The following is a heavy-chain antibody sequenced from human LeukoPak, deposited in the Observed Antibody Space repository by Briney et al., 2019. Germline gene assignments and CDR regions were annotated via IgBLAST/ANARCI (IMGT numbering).Heavy chain of an antibody. D-gene: IGHD2-2*01. Sequence: SETPSLTCAVYGGSFSGYYWSWIRQPPGKGLEWIGEINHSGSTNYNPSLKSRVTISVDTSKNQFSLKLSSVTAADTAVYYCAGGSMAEDIVVVPLSSEYFQHWGQGTLVTVSS. V-gene: IGHV4-34*01. CDR1: GGSFSGYY. CDR3: AGGSMAEDIVVVPLSSEYFQH. J-gene: IGHJ1*01. CDR2: INHSGST.